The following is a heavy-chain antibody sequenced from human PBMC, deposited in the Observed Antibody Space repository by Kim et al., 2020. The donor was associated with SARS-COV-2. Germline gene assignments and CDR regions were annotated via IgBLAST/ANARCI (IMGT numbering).Heavy chain of an antibody. J-gene: IGHJ4*02. V-gene: IGHV3-33*05. CDR1: GFTFSSYG. CDR2: ISYDGSNK. CDR3: ARGRDLDY. Sequence: GGSLRLSCAASGFTFSSYGMHWVRQAPGKGLEWVAVISYDGSNKYYADSVKGRFTISRDNSKKTLYLQMNSLRAEDTAVYYCARGRDLDYWGQGTLVTVSS.